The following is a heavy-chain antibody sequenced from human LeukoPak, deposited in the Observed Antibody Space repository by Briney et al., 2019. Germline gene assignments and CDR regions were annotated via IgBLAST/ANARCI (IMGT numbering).Heavy chain of an antibody. D-gene: IGHD3-16*02. Sequence: SETLSLTCTVSGGSISSYYWSWIRQPPGKGLEWIGYIYYSGSTNYNPSLKSRVTISVDTSKNQFSLKLSSVTPADTAVYYCARGSYDYVWGSYRYNDYWGQGTLVTVTS. V-gene: IGHV4-59*01. CDR3: ARGSYDYVWGSYRYNDY. J-gene: IGHJ4*02. CDR2: IYYSGST. CDR1: GGSISSYY.